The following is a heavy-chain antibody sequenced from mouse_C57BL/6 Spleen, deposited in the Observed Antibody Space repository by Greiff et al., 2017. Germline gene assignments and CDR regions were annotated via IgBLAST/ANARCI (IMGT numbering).Heavy chain of an antibody. V-gene: IGHV1-69*01. Sequence: VQLQQPGAELVMPGASVKLSCKASGYTFTSYWMHWVKQRPGQGLEWIGEIDPSGSYTNYNQKFKGKSTLTVDKSSSTAYMQLSSLTSEDSAVYYCATGDRVTTGFAYWGQGTLVTVSA. D-gene: IGHD2-2*01. CDR1: GYTFTSYW. CDR3: ATGDRVTTGFAY. J-gene: IGHJ3*01. CDR2: IDPSGSYT.